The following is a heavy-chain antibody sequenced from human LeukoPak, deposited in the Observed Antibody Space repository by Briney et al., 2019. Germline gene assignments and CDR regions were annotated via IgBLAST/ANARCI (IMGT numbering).Heavy chain of an antibody. Sequence: GGSLRLSCVVSRLTFSNYAMTWVRQAPGRGLEWVSSIGGSGGKNYADSVRARFTISRDNSRNTLYLQMNSLRAGDTAVYYCSRDPNGDYVGAFEFQRWGQGTLVTVSS. CDR1: RLTFSNYA. V-gene: IGHV3-23*01. J-gene: IGHJ1*01. CDR3: SRDPNGDYVGAFEFQR. CDR2: IGGSGGK. D-gene: IGHD4-17*01.